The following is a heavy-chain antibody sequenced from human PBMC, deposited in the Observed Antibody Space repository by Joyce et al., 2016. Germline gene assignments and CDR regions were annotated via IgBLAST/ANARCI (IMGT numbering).Heavy chain of an antibody. CDR1: GYSFATYW. Sequence: EVQLVQSGEEVKKPGASLKISCKGSGYSFATYWIGWGRQLPGKGLEWRGSIYPANQDIRYSPSFQGQITISADKSMRTAYLQWSSLEASDTAMYYCARGGAVAGGDYFDYWGQGTLVTVSS. CDR3: ARGGAVAGGDYFDY. D-gene: IGHD2-8*02. J-gene: IGHJ4*02. CDR2: IYPANQDI. V-gene: IGHV5-51*01.